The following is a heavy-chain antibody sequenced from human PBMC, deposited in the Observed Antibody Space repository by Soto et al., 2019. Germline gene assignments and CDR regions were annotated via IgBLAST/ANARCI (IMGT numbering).Heavy chain of an antibody. CDR2: IYISGDT. CDR3: AREYTETVAGPTPYYFDY. D-gene: IGHD6-19*01. CDR1: GGSISNNY. J-gene: IGHJ4*02. Sequence: KPSETLSLTCSVSGGSISNNYWSWIRQPAGKGLEWIGRIYISGDTNYNPSLKSRVTMSVDTSKNQFSLKLSSVTAADTAVYYCAREYTETVAGPTPYYFDYWGQGTLVTVSS. V-gene: IGHV4-4*07.